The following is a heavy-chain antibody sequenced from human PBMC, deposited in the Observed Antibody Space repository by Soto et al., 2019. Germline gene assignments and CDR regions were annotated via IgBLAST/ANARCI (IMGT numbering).Heavy chain of an antibody. D-gene: IGHD3-22*01. CDR3: ARDRTDSGYYTNWLDP. CDR1: GGTFGSDA. CDR2: IIPIFGTT. Sequence: SVKVSCKASGGTFGSDAITWVRQAPGQGLDWVGRIIPIFGTTNYAQNLQGRVTISADKSTLTSYMELHSLTSDDTALYCCARDRTDSGYYTNWLDPWGQGTQVTVSS. J-gene: IGHJ5*02. V-gene: IGHV1-69*06.